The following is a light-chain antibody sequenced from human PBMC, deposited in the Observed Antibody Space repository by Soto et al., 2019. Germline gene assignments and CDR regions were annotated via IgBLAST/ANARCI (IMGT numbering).Light chain of an antibody. V-gene: IGKV3-20*01. J-gene: IGKJ3*01. CDR3: QHYDSSPLFT. CDR2: AAS. CDR1: QSVSSTY. Sequence: EIVLTQSPGTLSLSSGERATLSCRASQSVSSTYLAWYQQKPGQAPRLLIYAASSRATGIPDRFSGSGSGTDFTLTISRLEPEDFAIYYCQHYDSSPLFTFGPGTKVDIK.